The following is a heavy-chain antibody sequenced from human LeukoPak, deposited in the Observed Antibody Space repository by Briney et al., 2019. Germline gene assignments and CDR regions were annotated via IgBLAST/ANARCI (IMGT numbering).Heavy chain of an antibody. J-gene: IGHJ4*02. CDR2: IYYSGST. V-gene: IGHV4-59*08. CDR3: ARHIGYSYGFDY. Sequence: SETLSLTCTVSGGSISSYYWSWIRQPPGKGLEWIGYIYYSGSTNYNPSLKSRVTISVDTSKNQFSLKLSSVTAADTAVYYCARHIGYSYGFDYWAREPWSPSPQ. CDR1: GGSISSYY. D-gene: IGHD5-18*01.